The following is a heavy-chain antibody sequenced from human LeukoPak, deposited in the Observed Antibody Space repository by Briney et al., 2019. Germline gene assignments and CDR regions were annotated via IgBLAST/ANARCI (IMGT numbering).Heavy chain of an antibody. D-gene: IGHD6-6*01. J-gene: IGHJ6*03. Sequence: SETLSLTCTASGGSISSYYWSWIRQPPGKGLEWIGEINHSGSTNYNPSRKSRVTISVDTSKNQFSLKLSSVTAADTAAHYCARGRRLMYSSSGYMDVWGKGTTVTVSS. V-gene: IGHV4-34*01. CDR3: ARGRRLMYSSSGYMDV. CDR2: INHSGST. CDR1: GGSISSYY.